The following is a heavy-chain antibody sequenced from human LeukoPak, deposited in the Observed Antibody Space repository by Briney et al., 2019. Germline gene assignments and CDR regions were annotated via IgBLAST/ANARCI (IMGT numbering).Heavy chain of an antibody. Sequence: GRSLRLSCAASGFTFSSYGMHWVRQAPGKGLEWVAVISYDGSNKYYADSVKGRFTISRDNSKNTLYLQMNSLRAEDTAVYYRAKGGIVATPHGYYFDYWGQGTLVTVSS. CDR3: AKGGIVATPHGYYFDY. CDR1: GFTFSSYG. CDR2: ISYDGSNK. D-gene: IGHD5-12*01. J-gene: IGHJ4*02. V-gene: IGHV3-30*18.